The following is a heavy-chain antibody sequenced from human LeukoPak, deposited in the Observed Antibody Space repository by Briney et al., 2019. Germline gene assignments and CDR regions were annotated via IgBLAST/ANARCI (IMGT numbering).Heavy chain of an antibody. CDR1: GFTFSSYS. V-gene: IGHV3-21*01. J-gene: IGHJ4*02. CDR2: ISSSSSYI. Sequence: GGSLRLSCAASGFTFSSYSMNWVRQAPGKGLEWVSSISSSSSYIYYADSVKGRFTISRDNAKNSLYLQMNSLRAEDTAVYYCARGIAVAGTGGFRYWGQGTLVTVSS. CDR3: ARGIAVAGTGGFRY. D-gene: IGHD6-19*01.